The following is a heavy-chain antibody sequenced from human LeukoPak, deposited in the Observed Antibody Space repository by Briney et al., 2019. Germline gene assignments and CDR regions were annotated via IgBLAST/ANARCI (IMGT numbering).Heavy chain of an antibody. D-gene: IGHD1-20*01. J-gene: IGHJ4*02. CDR1: GGSISSYY. CDR2: IYYSGST. Sequence: PSETLSLTCTVSGGSISSYYWSWIRQPPGKGPEWIGYIYYSGSTNYNPSLKSRVTISVDTSKNQFSLKLSSVTAADTAVYYCARDNWNLHYVDYWGQGTLVTVSS. V-gene: IGHV4-59*01. CDR3: ARDNWNLHYVDY.